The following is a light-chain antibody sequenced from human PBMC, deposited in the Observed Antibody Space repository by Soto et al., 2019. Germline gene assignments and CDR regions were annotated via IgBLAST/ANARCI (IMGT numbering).Light chain of an antibody. V-gene: IGLV2-11*01. CDR2: DVT. CDR1: SSDVGGYNY. J-gene: IGLJ2*01. Sequence: QSALTQPRSVSGSPGQSVTISCTGTSSDVGGYNYVSWYQQYPGKAPKLMIYDVTRRPSGVPDRFSGSKSGNTASLTISGLQADDEADYYCSSYAGSYTSVVFGGGTKVTVL. CDR3: SSYAGSYTSVV.